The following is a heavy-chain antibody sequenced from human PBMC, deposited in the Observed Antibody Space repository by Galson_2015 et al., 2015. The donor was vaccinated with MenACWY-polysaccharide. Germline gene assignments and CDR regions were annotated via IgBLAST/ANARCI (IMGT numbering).Heavy chain of an antibody. J-gene: IGHJ6*02. Sequence: SLRLSCAASGFTFSSYSMSWVRQAPGKGLEWVSYISSSSSTIYYADSVKGRFTISRDNAKNSLFLQMNSLRAEDTAVYYCARLHCSSTSCYPTDYYCYGMDVWGQGTTVTVSS. CDR1: GFTFSSYS. CDR2: ISSSSSTI. D-gene: IGHD2-2*01. V-gene: IGHV3-48*01. CDR3: ARLHCSSTSCYPTDYYCYGMDV.